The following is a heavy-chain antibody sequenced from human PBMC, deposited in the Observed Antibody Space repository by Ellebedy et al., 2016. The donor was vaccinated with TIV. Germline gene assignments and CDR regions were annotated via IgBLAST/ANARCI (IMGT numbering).Heavy chain of an antibody. Sequence: GESLKISCVASGFTFSSYAMSWVRQAPGKGLEWVSAISDSGGSTYYADSVKGRFTISRDNSKNTLYLQMNSLRAEDTAVYYCAKEAVSDWLDYWGQGTLVTVSS. V-gene: IGHV3-23*01. J-gene: IGHJ4*02. CDR2: ISDSGGST. CDR3: AKEAVSDWLDY. D-gene: IGHD6-19*01. CDR1: GFTFSSYA.